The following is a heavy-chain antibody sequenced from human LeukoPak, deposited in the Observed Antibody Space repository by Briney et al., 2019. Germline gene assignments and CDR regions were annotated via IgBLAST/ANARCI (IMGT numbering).Heavy chain of an antibody. V-gene: IGHV4-59*01. CDR3: ATSRAGITMVRGVIITTRNYYYYMDV. D-gene: IGHD3-10*01. Sequence: SETLSLTCTVSGGSINSYYWSWIRQPPGKGLEWIGYIYYSGSTKYNPSLESRVTISVDTSKNQFSLKLSSVTAADTAVYYCATSRAGITMVRGVIITTRNYYYYMDVWGKGTTVTISS. J-gene: IGHJ6*03. CDR1: GGSINSYY. CDR2: IYYSGST.